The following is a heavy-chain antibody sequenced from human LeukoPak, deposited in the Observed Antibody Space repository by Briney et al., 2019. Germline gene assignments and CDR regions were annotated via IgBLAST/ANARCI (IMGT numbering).Heavy chain of an antibody. J-gene: IGHJ4*02. V-gene: IGHV3-7*01. CDR3: AREETAAAGIY. D-gene: IGHD6-13*01. CDR1: GFTFNSYW. CDR2: IKQDGSEK. Sequence: SGGSLRLSCAASGFTFNSYWMSWVRQAPGKGLEWVANIKQDGSEKYYVDSVKGRFTISRDNAKNSLYLQMNSLRAEDTAVYYCAREETAAAGIYWGQGTLVTVSS.